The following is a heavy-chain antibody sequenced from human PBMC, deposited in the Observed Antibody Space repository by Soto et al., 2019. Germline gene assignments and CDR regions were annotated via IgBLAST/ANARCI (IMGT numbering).Heavy chain of an antibody. J-gene: IGHJ4*02. V-gene: IGHV3-23*01. CDR1: GFPFSSYA. D-gene: IGHD6-13*01. CDR3: AKQAPYSNSWYEIDH. CDR2: ISGSGDST. Sequence: GGSLRLSCTASGFPFSSYAMSWVRQAPGKGLEWVSGISGSGDSTHYADSVKGRFTISRDNSKNTLYLQMNSLRAEDTAVYYCAKQAPYSNSWYEIDHWGQGTLVTVSS.